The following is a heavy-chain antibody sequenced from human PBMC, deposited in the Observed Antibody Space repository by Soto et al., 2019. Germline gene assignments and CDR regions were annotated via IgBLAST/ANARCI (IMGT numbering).Heavy chain of an antibody. CDR2: INPNSGTT. CDR1: GDTFDGYN. V-gene: IGHV1-2*02. Sequence: GKLSCNGSGDTFDGYNINSVRHAHGQGLDWMAFINPNSGTTNYAQKFQGRVTMTRDTSISTAYMELSRLRSDDTAVYYCATNYYGSGSRRYYYSGMDVWDQGTTVTVSS. D-gene: IGHD3-10*01. CDR3: ATNYYGSGSRRYYYSGMDV. J-gene: IGHJ6*02.